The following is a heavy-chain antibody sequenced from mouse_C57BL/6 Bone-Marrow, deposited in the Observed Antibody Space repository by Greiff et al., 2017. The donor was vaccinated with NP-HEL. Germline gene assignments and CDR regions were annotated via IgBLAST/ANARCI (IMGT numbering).Heavy chain of an antibody. CDR2: IYPRSGNT. D-gene: IGHD2-4*01. CDR3: ARSRPYDYGLGDY. Sequence: QVQLKESGAELARPGASVKLSCKASGYTFTSYGISWVKQRTGQGLEWIGEIYPRSGNTYYNEKFKGKATLTADKSSSTAYMELRSLTSEDSAVYFCARSRPYDYGLGDYWGQGTSVTVSS. V-gene: IGHV1-81*01. CDR1: GYTFTSYG. J-gene: IGHJ4*01.